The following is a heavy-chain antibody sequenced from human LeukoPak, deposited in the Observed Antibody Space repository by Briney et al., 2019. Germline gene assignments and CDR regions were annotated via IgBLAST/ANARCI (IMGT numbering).Heavy chain of an antibody. V-gene: IGHV3-23*01. Sequence: PGGSLRLSCAASGFTFSSYAMTWVRQAPGKGLEWVSGISGSGDSTYYADSVKGRFTISRDNSKNTLYLQVNSLRAEDTAVYYCARLRHYGSGNRPDYWGQGTLVTVSS. CDR2: ISGSGDST. CDR1: GFTFSSYA. CDR3: ARLRHYGSGNRPDY. D-gene: IGHD3-10*01. J-gene: IGHJ4*02.